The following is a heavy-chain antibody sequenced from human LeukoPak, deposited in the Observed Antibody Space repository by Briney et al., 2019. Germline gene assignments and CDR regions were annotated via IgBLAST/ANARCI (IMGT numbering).Heavy chain of an antibody. Sequence: GASVKVSCKAYGYTFTSYYMHWVRQAPGQGLEWMGIINPSAAGTSYAQKFQGRVTMTRDTSTSTVYMELSRLRSEDTAVYYCARASPTFDYWGQGTLVTVSS. CDR3: ARASPTFDY. CDR2: INPSAAGT. V-gene: IGHV1-46*01. CDR1: GYTFTSYY. J-gene: IGHJ4*02.